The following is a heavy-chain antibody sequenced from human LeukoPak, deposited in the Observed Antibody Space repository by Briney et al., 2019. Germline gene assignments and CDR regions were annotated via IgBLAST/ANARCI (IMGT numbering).Heavy chain of an antibody. CDR1: GFTFNSYS. V-gene: IGHV3-30-3*01. Sequence: PGGSQRLSCAASGFTFNSYSMHWVRQAPGKGLEWVTAISDDETYKFYADSVKGRFTISRNNSKNTLYLQMNSLRVEDTAVYYCARRRDSGSLQHFDYWGQGTLVTVSS. J-gene: IGHJ4*02. CDR3: ARRRDSGSLQHFDY. CDR2: ISDDETYK. D-gene: IGHD1-26*01.